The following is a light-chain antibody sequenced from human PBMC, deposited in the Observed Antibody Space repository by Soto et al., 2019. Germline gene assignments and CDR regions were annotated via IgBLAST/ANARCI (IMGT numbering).Light chain of an antibody. J-gene: IGLJ2*01. CDR3: SSRTSSSTLV. CDR1: SSDVGSYNR. V-gene: IGLV2-18*02. Sequence: QSALTQPPSVSGSPGQSVTISCTGTSSDVGSYNRVSWYQQPPGTAPKLMIYEVSNRPSGVPDRFSGSKSGNTASLTISGLQAEDEADYYCSSRTSSSTLVFGGGTKLTVL. CDR2: EVS.